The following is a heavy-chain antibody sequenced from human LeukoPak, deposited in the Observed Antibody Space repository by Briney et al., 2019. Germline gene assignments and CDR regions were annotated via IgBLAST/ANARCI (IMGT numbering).Heavy chain of an antibody. V-gene: IGHV1-8*03. CDR2: MNPNSGNT. D-gene: IGHD6-13*01. J-gene: IGHJ6*03. CDR1: GGTFTSYD. Sequence: ASVKVSCKASGGTFTSYDINWVRQATGQGLEWMGWMNPNSGNTGYAQKFQGRVTITRNTSISTAYMELSSLRSEDTAVYYCARTQQLEYYYYYYMDVWGKGTTVTVSS. CDR3: ARTQQLEYYYYYYMDV.